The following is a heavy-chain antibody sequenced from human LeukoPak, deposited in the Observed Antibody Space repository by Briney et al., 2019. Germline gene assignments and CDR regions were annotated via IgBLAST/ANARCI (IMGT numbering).Heavy chain of an antibody. V-gene: IGHV3-74*01. J-gene: IGHJ4*02. Sequence: GGSLRLSCAAAGFTFRSYWMHWVRQAPGKGPVWVSGINSDGSSTSYADSVKGRFTISRDNDKNMLYLQMDSLRAEDTAVYYCARDVLRGGQGTLVTVSS. CDR1: GFTFRSYW. CDR2: INSDGSST. CDR3: ARDVLR.